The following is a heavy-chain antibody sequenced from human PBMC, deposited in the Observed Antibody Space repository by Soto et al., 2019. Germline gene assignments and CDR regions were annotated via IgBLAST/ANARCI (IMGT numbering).Heavy chain of an antibody. J-gene: IGHJ6*03. CDR2: ISVYNGNT. CDR3: ARGQYQLLTVYYYYMDV. CDR1: GYTFTSYG. D-gene: IGHD2-2*01. V-gene: IGHV1-18*01. Sequence: ASVKVSCKASGYTFTSYGISWVRQAPGQGLEWMGWISVYNGNTNYAQKFQGRVTMTRNTSISTAYMELSGLRSEDTAVYYCARGQYQLLTVYYYYMDVWGKGTTVTVSS.